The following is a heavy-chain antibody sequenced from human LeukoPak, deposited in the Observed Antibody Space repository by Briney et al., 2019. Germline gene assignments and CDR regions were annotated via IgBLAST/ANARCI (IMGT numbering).Heavy chain of an antibody. D-gene: IGHD3-10*01. J-gene: IGHJ6*04. CDR1: GYTFTSYA. CDR3: ARTTTVVRYRYYYYGMDV. V-gene: IGHV1-3*01. CDR2: INAGNGNT. Sequence: EASVKVSCKASGYTFTSYAMHWVRQAPGQRLEWMGWINAGNGNTKYSQKFQGRVTITRDTSASTAYMELSSLRSEDTAVYYCARTTTVVRYRYYYYGMDVWGKGTTVTVSS.